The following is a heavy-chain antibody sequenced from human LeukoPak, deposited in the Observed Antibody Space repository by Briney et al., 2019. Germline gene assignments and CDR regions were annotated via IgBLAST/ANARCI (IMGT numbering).Heavy chain of an antibody. V-gene: IGHV4-39*07. CDR2: IYYSGST. D-gene: IGHD3-10*01. J-gene: IGHJ4*02. CDR3: ARWYGSGSYPGGY. Sequence: SETLSLTCTVSGGSISSSSYYWGWIRQPPGKGLEWIGSIYYSGSTYYNPSLKSRVTISVDKSKNQFSLKLSSVTAADTAVYYCARWYGSGSYPGGYWGQGTLVTVSS. CDR1: GGSISSSSYY.